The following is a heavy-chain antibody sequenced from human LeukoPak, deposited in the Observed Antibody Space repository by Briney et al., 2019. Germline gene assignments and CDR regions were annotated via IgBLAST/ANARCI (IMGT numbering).Heavy chain of an antibody. D-gene: IGHD3-3*01. Sequence: PGGSLRLSCAASGFTFSSYAMHWVRQAPGKGLEWVAVISYDGSNKYYADSVKGRFTISRDNSKNTLYLQMNSLRAEDTAAYYCARVSDYDFWSGPSDYWGQGTLVTVSS. CDR3: ARVSDYDFWSGPSDY. CDR2: ISYDGSNK. CDR1: GFTFSSYA. J-gene: IGHJ4*02. V-gene: IGHV3-30-3*01.